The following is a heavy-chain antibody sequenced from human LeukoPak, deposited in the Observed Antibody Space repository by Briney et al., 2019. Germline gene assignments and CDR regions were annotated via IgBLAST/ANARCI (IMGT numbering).Heavy chain of an antibody. V-gene: IGHV3-23*01. CDR3: AKESLVVIESYFDN. Sequence: GGSLRLSCVVSGFTFSDFAMSWVRWAPGKGLEWVSAITGSGETKYCADSVKGRFTMSRDNSKNTLYLQMNSLRDEDTAEYFCAKESLVVIESYFDNWGQGTLVTVSS. CDR1: GFTFSDFA. CDR2: ITGSGETK. J-gene: IGHJ4*02. D-gene: IGHD3-22*01.